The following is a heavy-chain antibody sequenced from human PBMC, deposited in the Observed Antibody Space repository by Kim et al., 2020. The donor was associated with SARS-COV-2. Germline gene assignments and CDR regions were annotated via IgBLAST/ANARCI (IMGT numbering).Heavy chain of an antibody. V-gene: IGHV1-2*02. Sequence: ASVKVSCKASGYTFTGYYMHWVRQAPGQGLEWMGWINPNSGGTNYAQKFQGRVTMTRDTSISTAYMELSRLRSDDTAVYYCARSMLTIIPKRPSGLGTYWGQGTLVTVSS. J-gene: IGHJ4*02. D-gene: IGHD3-16*01. CDR2: INPNSGGT. CDR1: GYTFTGYY. CDR3: ARSMLTIIPKRPSGLGTY.